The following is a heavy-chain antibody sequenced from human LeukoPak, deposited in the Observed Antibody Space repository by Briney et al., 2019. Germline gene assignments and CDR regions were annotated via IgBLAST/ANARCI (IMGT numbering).Heavy chain of an antibody. CDR3: ASRKRGYSGYDPFDY. CDR1: GYTFTGYY. CDR2: INPNSGGT. J-gene: IGHJ4*02. V-gene: IGHV1-2*02. D-gene: IGHD5-12*01. Sequence: ASVKVSCKASGYTFTGYYMHWVRQAPGQGLEWMGWINPNSGGTNYAQKFQGRVTMTRDTSISTAYMELSRLRSDDTAVYYCASRKRGYSGYDPFDYWGQGTLVTVSS.